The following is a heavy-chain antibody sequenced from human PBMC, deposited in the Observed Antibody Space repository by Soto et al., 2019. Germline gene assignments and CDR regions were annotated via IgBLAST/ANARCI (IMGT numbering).Heavy chain of an antibody. V-gene: IGHV3-48*02. CDR1: GFTFSSCS. CDR3: ARGEQVDYGLQPHYGMDV. Sequence: GGSLRVSCAASGFTFSSCSMNVVRQAPVKGLEWVSYISSSSRTIYYADSVKGRVTSSRDNAKNSLYLQMNSLRDEDTAVYYCARGEQVDYGLQPHYGMDVWGQGTTVTVSS. D-gene: IGHD4-17*01. CDR2: ISSSSRTI. J-gene: IGHJ6*02.